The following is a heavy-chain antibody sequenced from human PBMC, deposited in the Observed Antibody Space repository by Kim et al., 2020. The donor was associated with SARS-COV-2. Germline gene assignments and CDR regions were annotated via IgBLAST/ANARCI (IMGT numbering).Heavy chain of an antibody. D-gene: IGHD3-9*01. CDR1: GYSFTNFG. Sequence: ASVKVSCTASGYSFTNFGMNWVRQAPGQGLEWMGWISAYNGDTNYAEKSRGRVTMTTDTSTTTAYMELRSLRSDDTAVYYCARGSRTTGYEYCGQGNLVT. J-gene: IGHJ4*02. CDR2: ISAYNGDT. CDR3: ARGSRTTGYEY. V-gene: IGHV1-18*01.